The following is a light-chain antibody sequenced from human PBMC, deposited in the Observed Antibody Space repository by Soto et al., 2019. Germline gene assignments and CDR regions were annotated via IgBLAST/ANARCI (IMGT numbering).Light chain of an antibody. J-gene: IGLJ3*02. CDR1: SSNIGAGYD. V-gene: IGLV1-40*01. Sequence: QTVVTQPPSVSGAPGQRVTISCTGSSSNIGAGYDVHWYQQLPGTAPKLLIYGNSNRPSGVPDRFSGSKSGTSASLAISGLQADDGADYYCQSYDSSLSEGVFGGGTKLTVL. CDR2: GNS. CDR3: QSYDSSLSEGV.